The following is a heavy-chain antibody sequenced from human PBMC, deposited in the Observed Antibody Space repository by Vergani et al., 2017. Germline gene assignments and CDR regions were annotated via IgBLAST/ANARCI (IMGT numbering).Heavy chain of an antibody. CDR2: ISSNGGST. V-gene: IGHV3-64D*06. CDR1: GFTFSSYA. CDR3: VKGCLYYYDSSGYQDY. Sequence: EVQLLESGGGLVQPGGSLRLSCSASGFTFSSYAMHWVRQAPGKGLEYVSAISSNGGSTYYADSVKGRFTISRDNSKNTLYLQMSSLRAEDTAVYYCVKGCLYYYDSSGYQDYWGQGTLVTVSS. D-gene: IGHD3-22*01. J-gene: IGHJ4*02.